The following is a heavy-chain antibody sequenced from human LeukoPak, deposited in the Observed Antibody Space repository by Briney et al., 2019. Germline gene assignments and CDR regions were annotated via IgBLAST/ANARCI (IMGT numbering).Heavy chain of an antibody. D-gene: IGHD6-13*01. Sequence: GASVKVSCKASGYTFTSYDTNWVRQATGQGLEWMGWMNPNSGNTGYAQKFQGRVTMTRNTSISTAYMELSNLRSEDTAVYYCARGELYSSSVEGYYYMDVWGKGTTVTVSS. V-gene: IGHV1-8*01. CDR3: ARGELYSSSVEGYYYMDV. CDR2: MNPNSGNT. J-gene: IGHJ6*03. CDR1: GYTFTSYD.